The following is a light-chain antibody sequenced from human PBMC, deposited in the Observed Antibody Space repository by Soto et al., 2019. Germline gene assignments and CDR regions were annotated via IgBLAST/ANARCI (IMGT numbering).Light chain of an antibody. CDR2: DAS. CDR1: QSVSVW. J-gene: IGKJ1*01. Sequence: DIQLTQSPSTLPASVGDRITLTCRASQSVSVWLAWYQQIPGKAPKILIFDASRLATGVPSRFSGSGSGTEFSLTISGLQPDDFATYYCQQYNGYSTWTFGQGTRVETK. V-gene: IGKV1-5*01. CDR3: QQYNGYSTWT.